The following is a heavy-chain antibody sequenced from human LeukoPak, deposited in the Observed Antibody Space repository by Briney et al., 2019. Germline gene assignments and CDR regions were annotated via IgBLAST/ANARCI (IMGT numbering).Heavy chain of an antibody. D-gene: IGHD2-15*01. CDR3: AREEFCNGGGCSFDS. V-gene: IGHV4-4*07. CDR1: GGSLSSYY. CDR2: IYPSGTT. J-gene: IGHJ4*02. Sequence: SETLSLTCSVSGGSLSSYYWSWIRHSAGKGLEWIGRIYPSGTTNYNPSLKSRVTVSLDTSKNHFSLNLSSVTAADTAMYYCAREEFCNGGGCSFDSWGQGALVTVSS.